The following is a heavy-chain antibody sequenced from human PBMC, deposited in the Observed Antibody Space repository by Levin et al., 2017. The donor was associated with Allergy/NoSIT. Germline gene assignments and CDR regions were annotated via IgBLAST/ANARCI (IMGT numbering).Heavy chain of an antibody. V-gene: IGHV3-23*01. J-gene: IGHJ4*02. D-gene: IGHD6-19*01. CDR1: GFIFSDYT. CDR2: VTENGVGT. CDR3: AKSRQRSGWSPLDS. Sequence: GGSLRLSCAVSGFIFSDYTMTWVRQAPGKGLEWLSGVTENGVGTSYADSIEGRFAISRDNSRNTLYLQMHSLTADDTAVYYCAKSRQRSGWSPLDSWGQGTLVTVSS.